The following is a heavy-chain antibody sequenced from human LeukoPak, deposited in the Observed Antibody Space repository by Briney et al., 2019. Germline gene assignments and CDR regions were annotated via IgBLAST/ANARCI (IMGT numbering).Heavy chain of an antibody. V-gene: IGHV4-4*07. CDR2: IYTSGST. D-gene: IGHD3-16*01. Sequence: SETLSLTCTVSGGSISSYYWSWIRQPAGKGLEWIGRIYTSGSTNYNPSLKSRVTMSVDTSKNQFSLKLSSVTAADTAVYYCARIPLPFDPDAFDIWGQGTMVTVSS. CDR3: ARIPLPFDPDAFDI. J-gene: IGHJ3*02. CDR1: GGSISSYY.